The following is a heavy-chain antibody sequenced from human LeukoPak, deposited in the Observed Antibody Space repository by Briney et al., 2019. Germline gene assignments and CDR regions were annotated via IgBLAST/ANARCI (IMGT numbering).Heavy chain of an antibody. CDR1: GFTVSSNY. CDR3: AVHSSSWYENAFDI. Sequence: GESLRLSCAASGFTVSSNYMSWVRQAPGKGLEWVSVIYSGGSTYYADSVKGRFTISRDNSKNTLYLQMNSLRAEDTAVYYCAVHSSSWYENAFDIWGQGTMVTVSS. CDR2: IYSGGST. V-gene: IGHV3-66*02. D-gene: IGHD6-13*01. J-gene: IGHJ3*02.